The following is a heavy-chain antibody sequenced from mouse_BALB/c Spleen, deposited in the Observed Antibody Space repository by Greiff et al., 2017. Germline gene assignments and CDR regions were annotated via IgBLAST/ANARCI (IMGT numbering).Heavy chain of an antibody. Sequence: VQLQQSGAELVRPGTSVKMSCKASGYTFTNYWIRWVKQRPGHGLEWIGDIYPGGGYTNYNEKFKGKATLTADTSSSTAYMQLSSLTSEDSAIYYCAGSYGGYYAMDYWGQGTTVTVSA. J-gene: IGHJ4*01. CDR3: AGSYGGYYAMDY. D-gene: IGHD1-1*02. CDR2: IYPGGGYT. CDR1: GYTFTNYW. V-gene: IGHV1-63*02.